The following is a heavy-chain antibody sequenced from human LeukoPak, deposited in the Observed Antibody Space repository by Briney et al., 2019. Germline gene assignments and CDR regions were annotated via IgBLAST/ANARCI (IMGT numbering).Heavy chain of an antibody. CDR3: ARDRGWTTVVTLHFDY. CDR2: ISSSSSTI. V-gene: IGHV3-48*01. CDR1: GFTFSSYS. Sequence: PGGSLRLSCAASGFTFSSYSMNWVRQAPGKGLEWVSYISSSSSTIYYADSVKGRFTISRDNAKNSLYLQMNSLRAEDTAVYYCARDRGWTTVVTLHFDYWGQGTLVTVSS. J-gene: IGHJ4*02. D-gene: IGHD4-23*01.